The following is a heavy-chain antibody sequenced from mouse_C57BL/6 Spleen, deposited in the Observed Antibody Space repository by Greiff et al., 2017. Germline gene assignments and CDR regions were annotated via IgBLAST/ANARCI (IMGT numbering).Heavy chain of an antibody. CDR2: IDPETGGT. CDR3: TSRTTVVAFGC. Sequence: VQLQQSGAELVRPGASVTLSCKASGYTFTDYEMHWVKQTPVHGLEWIGAIDPETGGTAYNQKFKGKAILTADKSSSTAYMELRSLTSEDSAVYYCTSRTTVVAFGCWGQCTTLTVSS. D-gene: IGHD1-1*01. V-gene: IGHV1-15*01. CDR1: GYTFTDYE. J-gene: IGHJ2*01.